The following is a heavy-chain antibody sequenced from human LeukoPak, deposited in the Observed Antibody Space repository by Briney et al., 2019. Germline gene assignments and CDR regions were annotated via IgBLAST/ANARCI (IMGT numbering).Heavy chain of an antibody. J-gene: IGHJ3*02. CDR1: GFTVSSNY. CDR3: ARDHSGSYQRAFDI. D-gene: IGHD1-26*01. V-gene: IGHV3-66*02. CDR2: IYGGGST. Sequence: PGGSLRLSCAASGFTVSSNYMSWVRQAPGKGLEWVSVIYGGGSTNYADSVKGRFTISRDNSKNTLYLQMNSLRAEDTAVYYCARDHSGSYQRAFDIWGQGTMVTVSS.